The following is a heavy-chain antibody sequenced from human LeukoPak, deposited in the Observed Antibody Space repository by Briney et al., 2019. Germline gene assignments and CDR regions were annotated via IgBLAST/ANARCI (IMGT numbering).Heavy chain of an antibody. J-gene: IGHJ4*02. CDR2: IIPIFGTA. V-gene: IGHV1-69*01. CDR1: GGTFSSYA. D-gene: IGHD3-22*01. CDR3: AREGAQSSGYSATDY. Sequence: GSSVKVSCKASGGTFSSYAISWVRQAPGQGLEWMGGIIPIFGTANYAQKFQGRVTITADESTSTAYMELSSLRSEDTAVYYCAREGAQSSGYSATDYWGQGTLVTVSS.